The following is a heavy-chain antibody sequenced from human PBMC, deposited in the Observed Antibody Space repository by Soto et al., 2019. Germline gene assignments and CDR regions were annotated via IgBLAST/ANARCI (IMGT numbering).Heavy chain of an antibody. V-gene: IGHV3-23*01. CDR1: GFTFSSYA. Sequence: GGSLRLSCAASGFTFSSYAMSWVRQAPGKGLEWVSAISGSGGSTYYADSVKGRFTISRDNSKNTLYLQMNSLRAEDTAVYCCAKGSITMIVVVITAEYFQHWGQGTLVTVSS. D-gene: IGHD3-22*01. J-gene: IGHJ1*01. CDR2: ISGSGGST. CDR3: AKGSITMIVVVITAEYFQH.